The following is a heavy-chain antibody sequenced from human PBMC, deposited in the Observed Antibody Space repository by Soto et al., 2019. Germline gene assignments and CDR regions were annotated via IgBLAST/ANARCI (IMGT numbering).Heavy chain of an antibody. CDR1: GFTFSSSW. Sequence: VQVVKSGGDLVQPGGSLRLSCAASGFTFSSSWMNWVRQAPGKGLEWVANTNEDGGAKYHVDSVKGRFTISRDNAKNSLYLQINNLRGEDTAVYYCRRGRHHGIDIWGQGTRVTVSS. V-gene: IGHV3-7*04. CDR2: TNEDGGAK. J-gene: IGHJ3*02. CDR3: RRGRHHGIDI. D-gene: IGHD2-15*01.